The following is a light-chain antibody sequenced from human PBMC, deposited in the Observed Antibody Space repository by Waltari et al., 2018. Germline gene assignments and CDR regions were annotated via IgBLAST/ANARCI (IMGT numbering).Light chain of an antibody. Sequence: SYELTQPSSVSGSPGQTASITCSGALLKKKYARWFQQKPGQAPVLVIFKDTERPSGIPGRFSGSSARTSVTLTISGAQVEDEADYYCYSAADNNVGVFGAGTKVTVL. J-gene: IGLJ1*01. V-gene: IGLV3-27*01. CDR1: LLKKKY. CDR2: KDT. CDR3: YSAADNNVGV.